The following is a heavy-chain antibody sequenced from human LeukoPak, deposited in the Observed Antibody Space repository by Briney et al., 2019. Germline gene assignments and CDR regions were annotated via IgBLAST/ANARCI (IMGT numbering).Heavy chain of an antibody. J-gene: IGHJ5*02. V-gene: IGHV1-18*01. CDR1: GYTFTSYG. CDR2: ISAYNGNT. CDR3: ARDRHDYGDYVPNWFDP. Sequence: ASVKVSCKASGYTFTSYGISWVRQAPGQGLEWMGWISAYNGNTNYAQKLQGRVTMTTDTSTSTAYMELRSLRSDDTAAYYCARDRHDYGDYVPNWFDPWGQGTLVTVSS. D-gene: IGHD4-17*01.